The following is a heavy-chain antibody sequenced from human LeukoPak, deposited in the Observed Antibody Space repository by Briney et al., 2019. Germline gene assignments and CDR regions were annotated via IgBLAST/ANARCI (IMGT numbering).Heavy chain of an antibody. CDR2: ISSSSSYI. J-gene: IGHJ2*01. V-gene: IGHV3-21*01. Sequence: GGSLRLSCAASGFTFSSYSMNWVRQAPGKGLEWVSSISSSSSYIYYADSVKGRFTISRDNAKNSLYLQVNSLRAEDTAVYYCARDAAVAGDYWYFDLWGRGTLVTVSS. CDR1: GFTFSSYS. D-gene: IGHD6-19*01. CDR3: ARDAAVAGDYWYFDL.